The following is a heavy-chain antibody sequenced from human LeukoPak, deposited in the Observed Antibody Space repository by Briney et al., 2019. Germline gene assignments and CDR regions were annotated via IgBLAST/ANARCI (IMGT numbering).Heavy chain of an antibody. CDR2: INPNSGGT. D-gene: IGHD4-23*01. J-gene: IGHJ4*02. CDR3: ARVSGGNPDAIFDY. Sequence: ASVKVSCKASGYTFTGYYMHWVRQAPGQGLEWMGWINPNSGGTNYAQKFQGRVTMTRDTSISTAYMELSRPRSDDTAVYYCARVSGGNPDAIFDYWGQGTLVTVSS. V-gene: IGHV1-2*02. CDR1: GYTFTGYY.